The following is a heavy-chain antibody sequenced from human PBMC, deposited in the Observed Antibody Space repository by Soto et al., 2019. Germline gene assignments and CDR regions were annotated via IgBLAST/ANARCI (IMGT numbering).Heavy chain of an antibody. CDR1: GGPISSGGFY. Sequence: SETLSLTCTVSGGPISSGGFYWSWIRQHPGKGLEWIAYIYYTGSTYYNPSLKSRVTMSVDTSKNQFSLKLSSVTAADTAVYYCARIMTISGVVRQYMDVWGKGTTVTVSS. CDR3: ARIMTISGVVRQYMDV. V-gene: IGHV4-31*03. CDR2: IYYTGST. D-gene: IGHD3-3*01. J-gene: IGHJ6*03.